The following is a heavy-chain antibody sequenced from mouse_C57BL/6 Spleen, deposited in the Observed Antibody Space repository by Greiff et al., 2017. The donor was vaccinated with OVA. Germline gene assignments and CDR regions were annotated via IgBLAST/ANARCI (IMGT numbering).Heavy chain of an antibody. J-gene: IGHJ4*01. V-gene: IGHV1-82*01. CDR2: IYPGDGDS. CDR1: GYAFSSSW. D-gene: IGHD1-1*02. Sequence: VQLQQSGPELVKPGASVKISCKASGYAFSSSWMNWVQQRPGKGLEWIGRIYPGDGDSNYNGKFKGKATLTADKSSSTAYMQLSGQTSEDSAVYFCESYDGGLMDYWGQGTSVTVSS. CDR3: ESYDGGLMDY.